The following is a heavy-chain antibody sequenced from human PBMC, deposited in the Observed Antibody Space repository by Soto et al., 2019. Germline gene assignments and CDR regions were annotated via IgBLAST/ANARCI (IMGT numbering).Heavy chain of an antibody. D-gene: IGHD3-22*01. CDR2: INPSGGST. CDR3: AREGYDRSGYYYFDY. J-gene: IGHJ4*02. CDR1: GYTFTSYY. Sequence: SVKVSCKASGYTFTSYYMHWVRQAPGQGLEWMGIINPSGGSTSYAQKFQGRVTMTRDTSTSTVYMELGSLRSEDTAVYYCAREGYDRSGYYYFDYWGQGTLVTVSS. V-gene: IGHV1-46*01.